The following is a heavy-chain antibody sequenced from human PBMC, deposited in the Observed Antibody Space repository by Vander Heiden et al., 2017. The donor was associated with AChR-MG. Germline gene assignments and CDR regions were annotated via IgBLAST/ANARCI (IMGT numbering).Heavy chain of an antibody. V-gene: IGHV3-30*03. Sequence: VQLVESGGGVVQPGRSLRLSCAASGFTFSKDGVQWVRQAAGKGLECVAGITYDGSNMYYADTVKGRFPITNDNSENTLYVQKNSREAEDTGVYYGARGTDAFDIWGQGTMVTVSS. CDR2: ITYDGSNM. CDR1: GFTFSKDG. J-gene: IGHJ3*02. CDR3: ARGTDAFDI.